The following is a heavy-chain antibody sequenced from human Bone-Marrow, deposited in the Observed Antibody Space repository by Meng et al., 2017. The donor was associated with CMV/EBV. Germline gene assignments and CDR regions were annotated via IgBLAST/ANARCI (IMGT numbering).Heavy chain of an antibody. CDR3: ARSVTIFGVVITKFDY. Sequence: ASVKVSCKASGYTFTSYGISWVRQAPGQGLEWMGWISAYNGNTNYAQKLQGRVTMTTDTSTSTAYMELRSLRSDDTAVYYCARSVTIFGVVITKFDYWGQGTLVTGSS. CDR1: GYTFTSYG. V-gene: IGHV1-18*01. J-gene: IGHJ4*02. D-gene: IGHD3-3*01. CDR2: ISAYNGNT.